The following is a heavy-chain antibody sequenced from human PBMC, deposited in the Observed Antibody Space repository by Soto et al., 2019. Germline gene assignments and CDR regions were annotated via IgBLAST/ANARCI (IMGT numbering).Heavy chain of an antibody. CDR3: ARDRRGVVSYRSGTWDAFDI. Sequence: VQLVESGGGVVQPGRSLRLSCAASGFTFSSYAMQWVRQAPGKGLEWVAVISYDGSNKYYADSVKGRFTISRDNANNTLYLQMNSLRAEDTAVYYCARDRRGVVSYRSGTWDAFDIWGQGKMVTVSS. D-gene: IGHD2-15*01. V-gene: IGHV3-30-3*01. CDR2: ISYDGSNK. CDR1: GFTFSSYA. J-gene: IGHJ3*02.